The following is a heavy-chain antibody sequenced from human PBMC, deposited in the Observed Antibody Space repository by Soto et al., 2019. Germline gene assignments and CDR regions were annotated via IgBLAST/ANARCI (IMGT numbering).Heavy chain of an antibody. Sequence: SEALSLTYPVSGCSISSYYWSWIRQPPGKGLEWIGYIYYSGSTNYNPSLKSRVTISVDTSKNQFSLKLSSVTAADTAVYYCASDTAPTDHAFDIWGQGTVVTVSS. CDR2: IYYSGST. CDR1: GCSISSYY. CDR3: ASDTAPTDHAFDI. D-gene: IGHD4-17*01. V-gene: IGHV4-59*01. J-gene: IGHJ3*02.